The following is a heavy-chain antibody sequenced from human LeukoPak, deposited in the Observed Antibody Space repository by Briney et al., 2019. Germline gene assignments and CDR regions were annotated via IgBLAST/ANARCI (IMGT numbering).Heavy chain of an antibody. CDR3: ARALTYDYVWGSYRPDAFDI. CDR1: GFTFSSYW. D-gene: IGHD3-16*02. CDR2: IKEDGSEK. V-gene: IGHV3-7*01. Sequence: GGSLRLSCAASGFTFSSYWMSWVRQAPGKGLEGVANIKEDGSEKNYVDSVKGRFTISRDDAQNSLYLQMSSLRAEDTAVYYCARALTYDYVWGSYRPDAFDIWGQGIMVTVSS. J-gene: IGHJ3*02.